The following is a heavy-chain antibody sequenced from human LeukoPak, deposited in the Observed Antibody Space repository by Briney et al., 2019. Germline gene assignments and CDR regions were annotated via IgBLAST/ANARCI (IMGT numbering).Heavy chain of an antibody. CDR1: GFTFSSYE. D-gene: IGHD3-10*01. J-gene: IGHJ6*04. V-gene: IGHV3-48*03. CDR3: AGNYGSGPEGYYYGMDV. Sequence: GGSLRLSCAASGFTFSSYEMNWVRQAPGKGLEWVSYISSSGSTIYYADSVKGRFTISRDNAKNSPYLQMNSLRAEDTAVYYCAGNYGSGPEGYYYGMDVWGKGTTVTVSS. CDR2: ISSSGSTI.